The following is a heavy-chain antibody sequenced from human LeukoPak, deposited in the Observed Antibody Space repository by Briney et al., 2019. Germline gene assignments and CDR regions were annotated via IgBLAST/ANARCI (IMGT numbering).Heavy chain of an antibody. J-gene: IGHJ5*02. Sequence: GGPLRLSCAASGFTFSSYSMNWVRQAPGKGLEWVSSISSSSSYIYYADSVKGRFTISRDNAKNSLYLQMNSLRAEDTAVYYCARGTGQLLSWFDPWGQGTLVTVSS. CDR2: ISSSSSYI. CDR3: ARGTGQLLSWFDP. CDR1: GFTFSSYS. V-gene: IGHV3-21*01. D-gene: IGHD2-2*01.